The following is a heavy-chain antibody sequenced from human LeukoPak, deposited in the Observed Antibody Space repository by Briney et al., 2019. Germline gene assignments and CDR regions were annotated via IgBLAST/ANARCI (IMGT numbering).Heavy chain of an antibody. Sequence: PSETLSLTCTVSGGSISSSSHYWGWIRQPPGKGLEWIGSIYYSGSTYYNPSLKSRVTISVDTSKNEFSLKLSSVTAADTAVYYCARVLVSHDFWSGYYYYYYMDVWGKGTTVTVSS. CDR1: GGSISSSSHY. J-gene: IGHJ6*03. CDR3: ARVLVSHDFWSGYYYYYYMDV. V-gene: IGHV4-39*07. CDR2: IYYSGST. D-gene: IGHD3-3*01.